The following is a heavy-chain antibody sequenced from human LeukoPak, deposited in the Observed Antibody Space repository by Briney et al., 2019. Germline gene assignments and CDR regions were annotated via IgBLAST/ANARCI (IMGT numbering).Heavy chain of an antibody. V-gene: IGHV3-20*04. J-gene: IGHJ4*02. CDR3: ARISSWLPLDY. D-gene: IGHD6-13*01. CDR2: INWNSGST. Sequence: GGSLRLSCAASGFTFDDYGMSWVRQAPGKGLEWVSGINWNSGSTGYADSVKGRFTISRDNAKNSLYLQMNSLRAEDTALYYCARISSWLPLDYWGQGTLVTVSS. CDR1: GFTFDDYG.